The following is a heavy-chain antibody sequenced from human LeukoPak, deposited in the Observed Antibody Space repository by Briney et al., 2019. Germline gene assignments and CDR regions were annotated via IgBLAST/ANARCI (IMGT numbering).Heavy chain of an antibody. J-gene: IGHJ4*02. CDR3: GRDLSGWYGPDY. V-gene: IGHV3-30*02. CDR2: IRYDGSNK. Sequence: GGSLRLSCAASGFTFSSYGMHWVRQAPGKGLEWVAFIRYDGSNKYYADSVKGRFTISRDNSKNTLYLQMNSLRAEDTALYYCGRDLSGWYGPDYWGQGTLVTVSS. CDR1: GFTFSSYG. D-gene: IGHD6-19*01.